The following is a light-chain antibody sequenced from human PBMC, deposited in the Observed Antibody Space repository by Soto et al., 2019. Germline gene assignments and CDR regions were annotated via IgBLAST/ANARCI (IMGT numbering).Light chain of an antibody. V-gene: IGKV2-28*01. CDR1: QSLLQSNGNHY. Sequence: DLVLTQSPLSLPVTPGEPASISCRSSQSLLQSNGNHYLDWYLQKPGQSPQVLIYLGSNRASGVPDRFSGSGSGTDFTLKISRVEAEDVRVYYCMQALHTLWTFGQGTKVEIK. J-gene: IGKJ1*01. CDR3: MQALHTLWT. CDR2: LGS.